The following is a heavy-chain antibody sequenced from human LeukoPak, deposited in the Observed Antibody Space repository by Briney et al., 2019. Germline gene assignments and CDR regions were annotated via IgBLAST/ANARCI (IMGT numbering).Heavy chain of an antibody. CDR3: ARDRAYHLGERLYT. V-gene: IGHV1-2*02. Sequence: ASVKVSCKASGYTFTGYYMQWVRQPPGQGLEWMGWINHTSGGTNYAQKSQGRGTMTRAPSISAAYMERSRLRTDDRAGYYCARDRAYHLGERLYTWGQGSLVTASP. J-gene: IGHJ5*02. CDR2: INHTSGGT. CDR1: GYTFTGYY. D-gene: IGHD3-3*01.